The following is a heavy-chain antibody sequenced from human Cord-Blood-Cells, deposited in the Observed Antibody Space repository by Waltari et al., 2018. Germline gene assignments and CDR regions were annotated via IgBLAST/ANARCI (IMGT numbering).Heavy chain of an antibody. V-gene: IGHV1-69*01. CDR2: IIPSFGTT. CDR1: GGTFSSYA. CDR3: AIRDYDILTGYYNY. Sequence: QVQLVQSGAEVKKPGSSVKVSCKASGGTFSSYAISWVRQAPGQGLEWMGGIIPSFGTTNYAQKFQGRVTITADESTSTAYMELSSLRSEDTAVYYCAIRDYDILTGYYNYWGQGTLVTVSS. J-gene: IGHJ4*02. D-gene: IGHD3-9*01.